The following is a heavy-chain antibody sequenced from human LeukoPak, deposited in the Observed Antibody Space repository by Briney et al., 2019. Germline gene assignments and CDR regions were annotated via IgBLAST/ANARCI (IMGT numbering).Heavy chain of an antibody. D-gene: IGHD3-10*01. V-gene: IGHV3-21*01. CDR1: GFTFSSYS. CDR2: ISSSSSYI. Sequence: SGGSLRLSCAASGFTFSSYSMNWVRQAPGKGLEWVSSISSSSSYIYHADSVKGRFTISRDNAKNSLYLQMNSLRAEDTAVYYCARDSLYYFDYWGQGTLVTVSS. J-gene: IGHJ4*02. CDR3: ARDSLYYFDY.